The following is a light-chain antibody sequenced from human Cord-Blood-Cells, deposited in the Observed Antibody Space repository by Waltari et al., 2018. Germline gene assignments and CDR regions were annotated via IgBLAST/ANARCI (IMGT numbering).Light chain of an antibody. CDR1: KLGDKY. J-gene: IGLJ3*02. V-gene: IGLV3-1*01. CDR3: SAWDSSPNWV. Sequence: SYELTQPPAVSVSPGQTASITCSGDKLGDKYASWYQQKPGQSPYLVIYHDSNRPSGNPEPFSGSNTRNTATLSISGSQSMDEAAYYCSAWDSSPNWVFGGETKLTVL. CDR2: HDS.